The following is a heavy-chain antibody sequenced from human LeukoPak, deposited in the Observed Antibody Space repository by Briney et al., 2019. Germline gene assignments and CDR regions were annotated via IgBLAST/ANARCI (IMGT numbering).Heavy chain of an antibody. D-gene: IGHD6-25*01. CDR2: IIPILGIA. CDR1: GGTFSSYA. CDR3: ASSSGGDAFDI. J-gene: IGHJ3*02. V-gene: IGHV1-69*04. Sequence: GASVKVSCKASGGTFSSYAISWVRQAPGQGLEWMGRIIPILGIANYAQKFQGRVTITADKSTSTAYMELSSLRSEDTAVYYCASSSGGDAFDIWGQGIMVTVSS.